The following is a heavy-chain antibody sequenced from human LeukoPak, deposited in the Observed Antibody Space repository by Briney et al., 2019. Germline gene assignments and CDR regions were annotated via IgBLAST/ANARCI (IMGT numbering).Heavy chain of an antibody. CDR1: GGSVSSGSYY. Sequence: SETLSLTCTVSGGSVSSGSYYWSWIRQPPGKGLEWIGSIDHSGTTYYNPSLKSRVSISVDMSKNQFSLNLSSVTAADTAVYYCARDIVPGHFDYWGQGTLVTVSS. V-gene: IGHV4-39*07. CDR2: IDHSGTT. D-gene: IGHD3-16*02. CDR3: ARDIVPGHFDY. J-gene: IGHJ4*02.